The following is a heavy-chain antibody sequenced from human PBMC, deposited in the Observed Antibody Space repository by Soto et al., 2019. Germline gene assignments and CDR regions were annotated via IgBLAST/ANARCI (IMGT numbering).Heavy chain of an antibody. Sequence: PGGSLRLSCAASGFTFSSYAMSWVRQAPGKGLGWVSAISGSGGSTYYADSVKGRFTISRDNSKNTLYLQMNSLRAEDTAVYYCAKASDYTVEYYYYMDVWGKGTTVTVSS. CDR1: GFTFSSYA. CDR2: ISGSGGST. D-gene: IGHD4-4*01. V-gene: IGHV3-23*01. J-gene: IGHJ6*03. CDR3: AKASDYTVEYYYYMDV.